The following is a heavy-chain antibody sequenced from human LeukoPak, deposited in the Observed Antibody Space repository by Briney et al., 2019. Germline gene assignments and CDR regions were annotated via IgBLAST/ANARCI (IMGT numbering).Heavy chain of an antibody. CDR3: ASNYYGSGSLDY. J-gene: IGHJ4*02. CDR1: VALCGLVGTS. Sequence: PSQTPCPSCAVSGVALCGLVGTSVGQPPGQGLEWIGDIYYSGSTNYTPSLKSRVTISVDTSKNQFSLKVSSVTAADTAVDYCASNYYGSGSLDYWGQGNLVTVSS. V-gene: IGHV4-61*05. CDR2: IYYSGST. D-gene: IGHD3-10*01.